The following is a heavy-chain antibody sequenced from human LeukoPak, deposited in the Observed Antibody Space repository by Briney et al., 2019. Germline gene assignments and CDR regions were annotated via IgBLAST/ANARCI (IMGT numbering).Heavy chain of an antibody. CDR1: GASISSHY. J-gene: IGHJ4*02. V-gene: IGHV4-4*07. CDR3: ARVRYLGYCSSTSCYQESSGYFDY. D-gene: IGHD2-2*01. CDR2: IYTSGST. Sequence: SETLSLTCSVSGASISSHYWSWIRQPAGKGLEWIGRIYTSGSTNYNPSLKSRVTMSVDTSKNQFSLKLSSVTAADTAVYYCARVRYLGYCSSTSCYQESSGYFDYWGQGTLVTVSS.